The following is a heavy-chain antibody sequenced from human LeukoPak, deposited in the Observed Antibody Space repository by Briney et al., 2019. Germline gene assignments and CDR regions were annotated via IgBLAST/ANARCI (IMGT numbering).Heavy chain of an antibody. CDR1: GFTFSSYG. J-gene: IGHJ4*02. Sequence: PGGSLRLSCAVSGFTFSSYGMNWVRQAPGKGLEWVSAISGGGGNTYYADSVKGRFTISRDNSKNTLYLQMNSLRAEDTAVYYCAKPGGYCSTTSCYHSFDSWGQGTLVTVSS. D-gene: IGHD2-2*01. CDR2: ISGGGGNT. V-gene: IGHV3-23*01. CDR3: AKPGGYCSTTSCYHSFDS.